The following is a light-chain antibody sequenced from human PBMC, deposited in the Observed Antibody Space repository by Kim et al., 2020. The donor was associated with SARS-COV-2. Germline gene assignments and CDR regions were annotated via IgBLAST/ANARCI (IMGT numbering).Light chain of an antibody. CDR1: QSVDTK. CDR3: QQYNRWPPTT. Sequence: VLMTQSPATLSVSPGERATLSCRASQSVDTKLAWYQQKPGQAPRLLIYGASTRAAGIPARFSGSGSGTDFTLTISSLQSEDFAVYCCQQYNRWPPTTFGQGTKLEI. J-gene: IGKJ2*01. V-gene: IGKV3-15*01. CDR2: GAS.